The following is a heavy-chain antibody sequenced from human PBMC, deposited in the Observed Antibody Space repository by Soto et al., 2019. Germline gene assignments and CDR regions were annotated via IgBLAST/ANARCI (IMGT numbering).Heavy chain of an antibody. CDR3: ARDSDCSGGSCYSRRGYYYYYGMDV. J-gene: IGHJ6*02. CDR1: GGSISSGGYY. CDR2: IYYSGST. D-gene: IGHD2-15*01. V-gene: IGHV4-31*03. Sequence: QVQLQESGPGLVKPSQTLSLTCTVSGGSISSGGYYWSWIRQHPGKGLEWIGYIYYSGSTYYNPSLKSRLTISVDTSKNQFSLKLSSVTAADTAVYYCARDSDCSGGSCYSRRGYYYYYGMDVWGQGTTVTVSS.